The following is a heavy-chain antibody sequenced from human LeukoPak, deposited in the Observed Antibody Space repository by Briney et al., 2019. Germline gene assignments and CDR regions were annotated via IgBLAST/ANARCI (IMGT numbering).Heavy chain of an antibody. J-gene: IGHJ4*02. CDR2: ISGSGGST. CDR3: SKDDRIQTRRYSYNY. D-gene: IGHD5-18*01. V-gene: IGHV3-23*01. CDR1: GFTFSSYA. Sequence: GGSLRLSCAASGFTFSSYAMSWVRQAPGKGLEGVSVISGSGGSTSYADSVKGRFAISRDNSMNTLYLQMNSLRAGDTAVYYCSKDDRIQTRRYSYNYWGQGTLVTVSS.